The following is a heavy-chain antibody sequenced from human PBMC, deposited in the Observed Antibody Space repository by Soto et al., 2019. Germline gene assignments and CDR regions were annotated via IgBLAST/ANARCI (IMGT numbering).Heavy chain of an antibody. CDR1: GFTFSSYT. V-gene: IGHV3-30-3*01. Sequence: AGGSLRLSCAASGFTFSSYTMHWVRQAPGKGLEWVAVISYDGNNKYYPDSMKGRFTISRDNSKNTLYLQMNSLRAEDTAVYYCARVLRFLEWLEAFDIWGQGTTVTVSS. J-gene: IGHJ3*02. CDR3: ARVLRFLEWLEAFDI. D-gene: IGHD3-3*01. CDR2: ISYDGNNK.